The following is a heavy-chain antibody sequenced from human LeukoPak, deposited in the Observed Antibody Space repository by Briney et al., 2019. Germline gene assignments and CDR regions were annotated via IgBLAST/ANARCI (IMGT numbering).Heavy chain of an antibody. CDR3: ARTAAAGKWDYFDY. V-gene: IGHV4-61*02. Sequence: SETLSLTCTVSGGSISSGTYYWSWIRQPAGKGLEWIGRIYTSGSSNYNPSLKSRVTISVDTSKNQFSLKLRPVTAADTAVYYCARTAAAGKWDYFDYWGQGTLVTVSS. J-gene: IGHJ4*02. D-gene: IGHD6-13*01. CDR1: GGSISSGTYY. CDR2: IYTSGSS.